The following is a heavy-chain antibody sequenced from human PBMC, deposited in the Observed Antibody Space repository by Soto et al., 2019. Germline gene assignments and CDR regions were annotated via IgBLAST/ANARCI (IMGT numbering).Heavy chain of an antibody. CDR2: IIPMFRTA. V-gene: IGHV1-69*01. CDR3: ARDAPGFLGWFDT. D-gene: IGHD2-21*01. CDR1: GGTFSTYG. J-gene: IGHJ5*02. Sequence: QVQLVQSGAEVKKPGSSVKVSCRASGGTFSTYGISWVRQTPKQGLEWMGGIIPMFRTANYAQKFQGRVTITADESTSTAYMELRSLRSEDTAVYYCARDAPGFLGWFDTWGQGTLVTVSS.